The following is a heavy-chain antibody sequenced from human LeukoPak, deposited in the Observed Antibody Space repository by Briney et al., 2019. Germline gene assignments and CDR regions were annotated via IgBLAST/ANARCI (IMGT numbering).Heavy chain of an antibody. Sequence: SQTLSLTCTVSGGSISSGDYYWSWIRQPPGTGLEWIGYIYYSGSTYYNPSLKSRVTISVDTSKNQFSLKLSSVTAADTAVYYCARGRYKDREYSYGLIDYWGQGTLVTVSS. J-gene: IGHJ4*02. CDR1: GGSISSGDYY. CDR3: ARGRYKDREYSYGLIDY. V-gene: IGHV4-30-4*01. D-gene: IGHD5-18*01. CDR2: IYYSGST.